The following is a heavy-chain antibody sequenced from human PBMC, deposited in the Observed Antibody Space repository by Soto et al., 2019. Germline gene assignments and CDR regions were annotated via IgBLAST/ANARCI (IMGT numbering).Heavy chain of an antibody. CDR3: ARDRCRGSYGRDG. J-gene: IGHJ6*04. CDR2: IDYRATT. CDR1: RGSIGSYY. D-gene: IGHD2-15*01. Sequence: SETLSLTCTVPRGSIGSYYWSWVRRPQAKGLEWIGYIDYRATTKYNPSLRRLVTIPVDTCKSWHCLRLCSESAPDTAVAYCARDRCRGSYGRDGWDSGT. V-gene: IGHV4-59*01.